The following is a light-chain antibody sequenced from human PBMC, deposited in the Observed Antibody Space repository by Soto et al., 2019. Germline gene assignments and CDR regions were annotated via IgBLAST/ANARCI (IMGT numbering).Light chain of an antibody. CDR1: SSNIGAGYD. V-gene: IGLV1-40*01. CDR2: GNS. J-gene: IGLJ3*02. CDR3: QSYDSSLSGSV. Sequence: QSVLTQPPPVSGAPGQRVTISCTGSSSNIGAGYDVHWYQQLPGTAPKFLIYGNSNRPSGVPDRFSGSKSGTSASLAITGLQAEDEADYYCQSYDSSLSGSVFGGGTKLTVL.